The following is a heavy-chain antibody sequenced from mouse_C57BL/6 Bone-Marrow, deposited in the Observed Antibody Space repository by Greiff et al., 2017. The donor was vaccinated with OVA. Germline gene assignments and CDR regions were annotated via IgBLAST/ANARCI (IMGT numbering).Heavy chain of an antibody. Sequence: QVQLQQPGAELVKPGASVKMSCKASGYTFTSYWITWVKQRPGQGLEWIGDIYPGSGSTNYNEKFKSKATLTVDTSSSTAYMQLSSLTSEDSAVYYSAKEAYYYGGSYSPFAYWGQGTLVTVSA. D-gene: IGHD1-1*01. CDR3: AKEAYYYGGSYSPFAY. V-gene: IGHV1-55*01. CDR2: IYPGSGST. CDR1: GYTFTSYW. J-gene: IGHJ3*01.